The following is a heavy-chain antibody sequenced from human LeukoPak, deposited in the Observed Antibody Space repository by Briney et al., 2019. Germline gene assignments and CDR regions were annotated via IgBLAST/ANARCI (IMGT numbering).Heavy chain of an antibody. V-gene: IGHV3-7*01. J-gene: IGHJ4*02. CDR3: ATLNGPLFEY. CDR1: GCTFISYW. D-gene: IGHD2-8*01. CDR2: IKQDGSEK. Sequence: PGGSLILSRAASGCTFISYWMSWVRQAPGKGLEWVANIKQDGSEKYYVDSVKGRFTISRDNAKNSLYLQMNSLRAEDTAVYYCATLNGPLFEYWGQGTLVTVSS.